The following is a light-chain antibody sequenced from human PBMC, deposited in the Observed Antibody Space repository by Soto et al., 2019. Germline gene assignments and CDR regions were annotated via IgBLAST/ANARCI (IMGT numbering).Light chain of an antibody. CDR1: QSLLHSNGYNY. CDR2: LGS. CDR3: MQALQTPT. V-gene: IGKV2-28*01. J-gene: IGKJ4*01. Sequence: DIVMTQSPLSLPVTPGEPASISCRSSQSLLHSNGYNYLDWYLQKPGQSPQLLIYLGSNRASGVPDMFSGSGSGTDVTLKISRVEAEDVGVYYCMQALQTPTFGGGTKVEIK.